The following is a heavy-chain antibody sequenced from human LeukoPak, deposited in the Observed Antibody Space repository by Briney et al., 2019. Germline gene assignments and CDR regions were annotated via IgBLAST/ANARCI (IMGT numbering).Heavy chain of an antibody. Sequence: GGSLRLSCAASGFTFSSYAMSWVRQAPGKGLEWVSAISGSGGSTYYADSVKGRFTISRDNSKNTLYLQMNSLRAEDTAVNYSAKSARASSWLHHYWGQGTLVTVSS. CDR1: GFTFSSYA. CDR3: AKSARASSWLHHY. CDR2: ISGSGGST. V-gene: IGHV3-23*01. D-gene: IGHD6-13*01. J-gene: IGHJ4*02.